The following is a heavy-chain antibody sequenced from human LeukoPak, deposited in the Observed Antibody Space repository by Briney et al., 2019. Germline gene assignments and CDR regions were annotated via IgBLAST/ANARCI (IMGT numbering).Heavy chain of an antibody. J-gene: IGHJ4*02. V-gene: IGHV3-9*01. D-gene: IGHD3-10*01. CDR2: ISCNSGSI. CDR3: AQETRDKNYDGELDY. Sequence: GGSLRLSCAASGFTFSGYAMHWVRQAPGKGLEWVSGISCNSGSICYADSVKGRFTISRDNAKNSLYLQMNSLRAEDTALYYCAQETRDKNYDGELDYWGKGTMVTVSS. CDR1: GFTFSGYA.